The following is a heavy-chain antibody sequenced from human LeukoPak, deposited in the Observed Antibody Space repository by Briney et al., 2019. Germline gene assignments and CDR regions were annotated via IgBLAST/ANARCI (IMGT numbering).Heavy chain of an antibody. V-gene: IGHV4-38-2*02. Sequence: PSETLSLTCTVSGGSISSYYWGWIRQPPGKGLEWIGSIYHSGSTCYNPSLKSRVTISVDTSKNQFSLKLSSVTAADTAVYYCASGGYQVWVYFDYWGQGTLVTVSS. CDR2: IYHSGST. CDR3: ASGGYQVWVYFDY. J-gene: IGHJ4*02. CDR1: GGSISSYY. D-gene: IGHD2-15*01.